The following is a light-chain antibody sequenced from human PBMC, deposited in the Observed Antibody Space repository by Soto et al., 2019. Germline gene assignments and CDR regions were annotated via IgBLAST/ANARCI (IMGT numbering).Light chain of an antibody. Sequence: DIQMTQSPSTLSASVGDRVTITCRASQSISTWLAWYQQKPGQAPQLLIYKASNLEGGVPSRFSGSGSGTEINITISSLQPDDFATYYCQQYNTYPLTFGGGTTVEIK. CDR2: KAS. J-gene: IGKJ4*01. CDR3: QQYNTYPLT. CDR1: QSISTW. V-gene: IGKV1-5*03.